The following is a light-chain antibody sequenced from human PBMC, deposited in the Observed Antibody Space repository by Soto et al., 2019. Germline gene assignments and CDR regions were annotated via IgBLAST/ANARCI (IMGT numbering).Light chain of an antibody. J-gene: IGLJ1*01. CDR2: EVS. CDR1: XXXVGGYKY. V-gene: IGLV2-14*01. Sequence: QSALTQPASVSGSXXXXXXXXXTGTXXXVGGYKYVSWYQQYPGKAPKLMMYEVSNRPSGVSNRFSGSKSGNTASLTISGLQAEDEADYYCSSYTTSSPCVFGTGTKLTVL. CDR3: SSYTTSSPCV.